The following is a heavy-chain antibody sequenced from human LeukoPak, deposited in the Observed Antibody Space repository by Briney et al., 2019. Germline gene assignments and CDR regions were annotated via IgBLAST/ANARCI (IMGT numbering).Heavy chain of an antibody. J-gene: IGHJ3*02. D-gene: IGHD6-13*01. Sequence: GASVKVSCKASGYTFTSYGISWVRQAPGQGLEWMGWISAYNGNTNYAQKLQGRVTMTTDTSTSTAYMELRSLRSDDTAVYYCARDSNSWAAGGAFDIWGQGTMVTVSS. CDR2: ISAYNGNT. V-gene: IGHV1-18*01. CDR3: ARDSNSWAAGGAFDI. CDR1: GYTFTSYG.